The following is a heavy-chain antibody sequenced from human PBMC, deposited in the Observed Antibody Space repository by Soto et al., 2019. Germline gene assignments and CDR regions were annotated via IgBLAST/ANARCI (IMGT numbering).Heavy chain of an antibody. D-gene: IGHD3-10*01. CDR1: GGSINSYY. CDR2: VHHSWGS. CDR3: ARQGFGPLHGLVDV. Sequence: QVQLQESGPGLVKPSETLSLSCTVSGGSINSYYWSWIRQSPGKRMEWIGYVHHSWGSSYNPSLQSRVAITLNTSKSQFPPKGTSVTATDTAVYYCARQGFGPLHGLVDVWGQGTTVTVSS. J-gene: IGHJ6*02. V-gene: IGHV4-59*08.